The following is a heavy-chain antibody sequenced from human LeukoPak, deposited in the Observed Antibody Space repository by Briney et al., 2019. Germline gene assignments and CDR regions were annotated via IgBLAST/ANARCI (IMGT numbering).Heavy chain of an antibody. CDR1: GFTVSSNY. V-gene: IGHV3-66*01. J-gene: IGHJ4*02. Sequence: GGSLRLSCAASGFTVSSNYMSWVRQAPGKGLEWVSVIYSGGSTYYADSVKGRFTISRDNSKNTLYLQMNSLRAEDTAVYYCARDYYYYDSSGYLIRSYFDYWGQGTLVTVSS. CDR3: ARDYYYYDSSGYLIRSYFDY. CDR2: IYSGGST. D-gene: IGHD3-22*01.